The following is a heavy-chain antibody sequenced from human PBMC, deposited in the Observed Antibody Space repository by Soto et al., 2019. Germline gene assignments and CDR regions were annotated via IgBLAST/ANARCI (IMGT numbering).Heavy chain of an antibody. CDR3: ARHGGGNYPPLHDAFDI. CDR1: GYSFTTYW. Sequence: GESLKLCCKGSGYSFTTYWIGWVRQMPGKGLEWMGIIYPGDSDTRYSPSFQGQVTISADKSISTAYLQWSGLKASDTAMYYCARHGGGNYPPLHDAFDIWGQGTMVTVSS. J-gene: IGHJ3*02. D-gene: IGHD4-4*01. CDR2: IYPGDSDT. V-gene: IGHV5-51*01.